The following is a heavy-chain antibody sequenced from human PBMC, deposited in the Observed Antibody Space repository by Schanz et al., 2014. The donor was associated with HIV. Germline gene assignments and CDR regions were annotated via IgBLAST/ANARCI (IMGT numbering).Heavy chain of an antibody. J-gene: IGHJ4*02. Sequence: QVQLVQSGAEMKKPGASVKVSCKASGYTFTSYGITWVRQAPGQGLEWMGWISAYNGNTNYAQKLQGRVTMTTDTSTSTAYMDLRSLRSDDTAVYYCARGAAEMATMTPWRYWGQGTLVTVSS. CDR1: GYTFTSYG. CDR2: ISAYNGNT. V-gene: IGHV1-18*01. D-gene: IGHD5-12*01. CDR3: ARGAAEMATMTPWRY.